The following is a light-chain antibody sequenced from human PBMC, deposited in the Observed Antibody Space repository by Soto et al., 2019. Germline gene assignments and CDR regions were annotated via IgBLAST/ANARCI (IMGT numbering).Light chain of an antibody. J-gene: IGKJ5*01. CDR2: DAS. CDR3: QQYGSSPT. CDR1: QSVSSNY. V-gene: IGKV3-20*01. Sequence: EIVLTQSPGTLSLSPGERATLSCRASQSVSSNYLACYQQKPGQAPRLLIFDASSRATGIPDTFSGSGSGTDFSLTIRSLEPEDFAVYYCQQYGSSPTFGQGTRLEIK.